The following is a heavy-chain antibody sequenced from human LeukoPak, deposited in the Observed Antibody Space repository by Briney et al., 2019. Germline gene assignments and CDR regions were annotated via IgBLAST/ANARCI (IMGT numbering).Heavy chain of an antibody. V-gene: IGHV4-34*09. CDR2: INHSGST. Sequence: SETLSLTCAVYGGSFSGYYWSWIRQPPGKGLEWIGEINHSGSTNYNPSLKSRVTISVDTSKNQFSLKLSSVTAADTAVYYCARVKRDWNYVDYWGQGTLVTVSP. CDR1: GGSFSGYY. J-gene: IGHJ4*02. D-gene: IGHD1-1*01. CDR3: ARVKRDWNYVDY.